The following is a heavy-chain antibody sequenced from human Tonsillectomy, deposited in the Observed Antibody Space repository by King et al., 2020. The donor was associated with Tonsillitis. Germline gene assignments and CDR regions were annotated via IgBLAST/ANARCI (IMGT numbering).Heavy chain of an antibody. Sequence: VQLVESGGGLVQPGGSLRLSCAASGFTLSSYSMNWVRQAPGKGLEWISYITTTSKTKYYADSVKGRFTISRDNAKNSLSLQMNSLRDDDTAVYYCARDGPPKDWNYDVEAFDIWGQGTMVTVSS. CDR3: ARDGPPKDWNYDVEAFDI. CDR1: GFTLSSYS. D-gene: IGHD1-7*01. J-gene: IGHJ3*02. CDR2: ITTTSKTK. V-gene: IGHV3-48*02.